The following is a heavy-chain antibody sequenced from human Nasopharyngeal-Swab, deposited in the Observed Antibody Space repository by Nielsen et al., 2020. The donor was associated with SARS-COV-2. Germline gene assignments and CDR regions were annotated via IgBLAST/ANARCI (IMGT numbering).Heavy chain of an antibody. CDR3: VRGQKAFDV. CDR1: GFPLASYA. CDR2: IATNTYGGTA. J-gene: IGHJ3*01. Sequence: SCKPSGFPLASYAVTWVRQAPGRGLEWLGFIATNTYGGTAKYAASVRGRFTISRDDSRNFAYLQMDGLTFDDTALYHCVRGQKAFDVWGQGAMVTVSS. V-gene: IGHV3-49*02.